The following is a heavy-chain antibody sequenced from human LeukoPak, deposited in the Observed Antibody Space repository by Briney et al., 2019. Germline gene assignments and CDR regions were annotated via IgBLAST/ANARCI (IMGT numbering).Heavy chain of an antibody. CDR1: GVMFPSYW. D-gene: IGHD3-10*01. V-gene: IGHV3-7*04. CDR3: ARRHHFGFLDS. Sequence: GGSLRLSCAASGVMFPSYWMTWVRQAPGKGLEWVANIKQDGSEKYYVDSVKGRFTISRDNAKNSVYLQVNSLRAEDTAVYYCARRHHFGFLDSWGQGTLVTVSS. CDR2: IKQDGSEK. J-gene: IGHJ4*02.